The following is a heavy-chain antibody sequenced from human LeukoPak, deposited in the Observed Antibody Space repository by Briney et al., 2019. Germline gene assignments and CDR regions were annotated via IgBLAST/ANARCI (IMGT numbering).Heavy chain of an antibody. CDR1: GGTFSSYA. V-gene: IGHV1-69*13. J-gene: IGHJ2*01. D-gene: IGHD4-17*01. CDR3: ARAGRMTTVTGSNWYFDL. CDR2: IIPIFGTA. Sequence: GASVKVSCKASGGTFSSYAISWVRQAPGQGLEWMGGIIPIFGTANYAQKFQGRVTITADESTSTAYMELSSLRSGDTAVYYCARAGRMTTVTGSNWYFDLWGRGTLVTVSS.